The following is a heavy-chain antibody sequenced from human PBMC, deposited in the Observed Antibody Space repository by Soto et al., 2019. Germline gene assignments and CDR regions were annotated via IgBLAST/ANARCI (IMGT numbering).Heavy chain of an antibody. CDR3: ARVVDGFDY. CDR1: GGSINSSNW. J-gene: IGHJ4*02. D-gene: IGHD6-6*01. V-gene: IGHV4-4*02. CDR2: IYHSGRP. Sequence: QVQLQESGPGLVKPSGTLSLTCVVSGGSINSSNWWTWVRQPPGKGLEWIGQIYHSGRPNYNPSLKSRVTISVDKSKNQLSLNLSSVTDADTAVYYCARVVDGFDYWGQGTLVTVSS.